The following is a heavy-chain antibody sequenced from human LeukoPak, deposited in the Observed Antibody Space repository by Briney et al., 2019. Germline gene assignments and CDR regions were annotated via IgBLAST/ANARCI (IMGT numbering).Heavy chain of an antibody. D-gene: IGHD1-1*01. Sequence: AASVKVSCKASGYTFTGYYMHWMRQAPGQGLEWMGWINPKNGGTKYAQKFQGRVTMTTDTSITTAYMELSRLSSDDTAMYYCTRDAERLDFDYWGQGTLVTVSS. J-gene: IGHJ4*02. CDR1: GYTFTGYY. CDR3: TRDAERLDFDY. CDR2: INPKNGGT. V-gene: IGHV1-2*02.